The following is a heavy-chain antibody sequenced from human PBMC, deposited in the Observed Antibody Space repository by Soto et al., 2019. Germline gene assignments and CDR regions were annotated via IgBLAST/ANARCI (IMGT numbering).Heavy chain of an antibody. V-gene: IGHV3-30*18. CDR3: PNPSRRDGYNYGY. CDR1: GFTFSSYG. CDR2: ISYDGSNK. Sequence: QVQLVESGGGVVQPGRSLRLSCAASGFTFSSYGMHWVRQAPGKGLEWVAVISYDGSNKYYADSVKGRFTISRDNSKTTLYLQMNGLEAGDTAVYYCPNPSRRDGYNYGYWGQGTLVTVSS. D-gene: IGHD5-12*01. J-gene: IGHJ4*02.